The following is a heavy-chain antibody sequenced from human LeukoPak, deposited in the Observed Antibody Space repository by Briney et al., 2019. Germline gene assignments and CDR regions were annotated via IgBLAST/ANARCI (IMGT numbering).Heavy chain of an antibody. Sequence: GASLRLSCAASGFTFSSYAMSWVRQAPGKGLEWVSAISGSGGSTYYADSVKGRFTNSRDNSKNTLYLQMNSLRAEDTAVYYCAKDQVELGYCSSTSCYTFDYWGQGTLVTVSS. J-gene: IGHJ4*02. CDR2: ISGSGGST. D-gene: IGHD2-2*02. CDR3: AKDQVELGYCSSTSCYTFDY. V-gene: IGHV3-23*01. CDR1: GFTFSSYA.